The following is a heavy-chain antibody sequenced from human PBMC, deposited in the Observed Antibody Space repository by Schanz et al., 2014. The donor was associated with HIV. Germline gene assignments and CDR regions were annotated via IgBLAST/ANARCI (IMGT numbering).Heavy chain of an antibody. Sequence: VQLVESGGSVVQPGRSLRLSCAASGFTFSSYAINWVRQAPGKGLEWLSSISSSGGYIYYADSVKGRFTISRDNSKNSVFLQMDRLRAEDTAVYYCARGSWYSSGWVDDQYYYDVDVWGQGTTVTVSS. V-gene: IGHV3-21*06. D-gene: IGHD6-19*01. CDR2: ISSSGGYI. J-gene: IGHJ6*02. CDR1: GFTFSSYA. CDR3: ARGSWYSSGWVDDQYYYDVDV.